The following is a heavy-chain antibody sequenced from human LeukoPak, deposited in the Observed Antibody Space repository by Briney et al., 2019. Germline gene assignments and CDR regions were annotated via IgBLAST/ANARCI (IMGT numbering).Heavy chain of an antibody. J-gene: IGHJ4*02. CDR3: AKDRYGSPHSFDY. CDR1: GFTFDDYA. D-gene: IGHD3-10*01. CDR2: ISWNSGSI. V-gene: IGHV3-9*01. Sequence: GGSLRLSCAASGFTFDDYAMHWVRQAPGKGLEWVSGISWNSGSIGYADSVKGRFTISRDNAKNSLYLQMNSLRAEDTALYYGAKDRYGSPHSFDYWGQGTLVTVSS.